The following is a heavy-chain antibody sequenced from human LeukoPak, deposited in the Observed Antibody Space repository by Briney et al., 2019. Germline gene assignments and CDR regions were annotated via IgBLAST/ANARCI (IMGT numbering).Heavy chain of an antibody. CDR1: GGSFSGYY. J-gene: IGHJ4*02. CDR3: TRRTRIAAGVYNIDF. CDR2: INHSGST. V-gene: IGHV4-34*01. Sequence: PSETLSLTCAVYGGSFSGYYWSWIRQPPGKGLEWIGEINHSGSTNYNPSLKSRVTISVDTSKNQFSLKLSSVTAADTAVYYCTRRTRIAAGVYNIDFWGQGTLVTVSS. D-gene: IGHD6-25*01.